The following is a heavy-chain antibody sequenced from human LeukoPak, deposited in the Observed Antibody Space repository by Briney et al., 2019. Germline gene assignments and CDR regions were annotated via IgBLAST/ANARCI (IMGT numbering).Heavy chain of an antibody. CDR3: ARGARALVTY. Sequence: GGSLRLSCAASGFTFSSYAMNWVRQAPGKGLEWLSSMSSGSSSIYYADSVKGRFTISRDNARNSVYLQLNSLRAEDTAVYYCARGARALVTYWGQGTLVTVSS. J-gene: IGHJ4*02. V-gene: IGHV3-21*01. CDR2: MSSGSSSI. D-gene: IGHD1-26*01. CDR1: GFTFSSYA.